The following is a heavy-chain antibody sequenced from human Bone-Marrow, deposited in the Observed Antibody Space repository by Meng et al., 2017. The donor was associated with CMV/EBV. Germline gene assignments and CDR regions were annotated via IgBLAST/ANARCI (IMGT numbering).Heavy chain of an antibody. V-gene: IGHV3-21*01. Sequence: GESLKISCAASGFTFSSYSMNWVRQAPGKGLEWVSSISRISSYIYYADSVKGRFTISRDNAKNSLYLQMTSLRAEDTAVYYCARPGGGYRLWGQGTLVTVSS. CDR1: GFTFSSYS. CDR3: ARPGGGYRL. D-gene: IGHD5-24*01. J-gene: IGHJ4*02. CDR2: ISRISSYI.